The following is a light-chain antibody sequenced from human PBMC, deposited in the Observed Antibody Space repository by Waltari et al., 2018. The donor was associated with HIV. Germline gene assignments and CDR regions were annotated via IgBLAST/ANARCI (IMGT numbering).Light chain of an antibody. CDR1: LSLLYSDGNTY. J-gene: IGKJ2*01. CDR3: MQGTHWPYT. V-gene: IGKV2-30*01. CDR2: KVS. Sequence: DVVMTKSRLSLPVTLGQPASISCRSSLSLLYSDGNTYLSWFQQRPGQSPRRLVYKVSKRDSGVPDRFSGSGSGTGFTLKISRVEAEDVGVYYCMQGTHWPYTFGHGTKLEIK.